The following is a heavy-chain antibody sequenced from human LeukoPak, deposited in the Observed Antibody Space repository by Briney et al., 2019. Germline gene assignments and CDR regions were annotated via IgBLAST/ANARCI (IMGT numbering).Heavy chain of an antibody. CDR2: ISSSGSTI. CDR1: GFTFSSYE. Sequence: PGGSLRLSCAASGFTFSSYEMNWVRQAPGKGLEWVSYISSSGSTIYYADSVKGRFTISRDNAKNSLYLQMNSLRAEDTAVYYCARPSLRTGSYFDHWGQGTLVTVSS. V-gene: IGHV3-48*03. J-gene: IGHJ4*02. CDR3: ARPSLRTGSYFDH. D-gene: IGHD3-10*01.